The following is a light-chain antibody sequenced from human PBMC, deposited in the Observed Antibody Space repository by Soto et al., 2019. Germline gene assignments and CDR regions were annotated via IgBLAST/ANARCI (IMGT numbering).Light chain of an antibody. CDR2: EAS. Sequence: EIVLTQSPGTLSLSPGERATLSCSGSQSVSSSSLAWYQQNPGQAPRLLIYEASSRATGIPDRFSGSGSGTDFTLTISRLEPEDFAVYYCQEYGSSPLFTFGPATKV. CDR1: QSVSSSS. CDR3: QEYGSSPLFT. J-gene: IGKJ3*01. V-gene: IGKV3-20*01.